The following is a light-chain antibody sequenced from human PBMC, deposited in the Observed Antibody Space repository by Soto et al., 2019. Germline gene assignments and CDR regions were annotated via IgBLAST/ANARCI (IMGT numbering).Light chain of an antibody. CDR3: SSYAGSNILV. CDR2: EVS. V-gene: IGLV2-8*01. CDR1: SSDVGGYNY. J-gene: IGLJ2*01. Sequence: QSALTQPPSASGSPGQSVTISCTGTSSDVGGYNYVSWYQQHPGKAPKLMIYEVSKRPSGVPDRFSGSKSGTTASLTVSGLQAEDEADYYCSSYAGSNILVFGGGTKVTVL.